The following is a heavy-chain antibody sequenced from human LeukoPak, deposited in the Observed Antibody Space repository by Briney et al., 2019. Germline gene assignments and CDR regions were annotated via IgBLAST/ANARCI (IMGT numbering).Heavy chain of an antibody. CDR2: IIPIFATS. D-gene: IGHD2-2*01. V-gene: IGHV1-69*06. J-gene: IGHJ3*02. CDR3: GRGRLAKTLDYQLLCDDAFDI. CDR1: GGSFSSYA. Sequence: ASGKVSCNAAGGSFSSYAISWVRQAPGQGLEWMWGIIPIFATSNYSQNFQGRVTIIADKSTSTAYMELSSLRSEDPAVYYCGRGRLAKTLDYQLLCDDAFDIWGQGTMVTVSS.